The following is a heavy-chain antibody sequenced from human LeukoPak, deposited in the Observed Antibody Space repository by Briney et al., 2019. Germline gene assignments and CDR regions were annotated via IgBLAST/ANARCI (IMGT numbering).Heavy chain of an antibody. CDR3: TLYNY. CDR1: GGTFSSYA. J-gene: IGHJ4*02. Sequence: ASVKVSCKASGGTFSSYAISWVRQAPGQGLEWMGCINPGNGDTKYSQEFQGRVTITSDTSASTAYMELSSLRSEDMAVYYCTLYNYWGQGTLVTVSS. V-gene: IGHV1-3*03. CDR2: INPGNGDT. D-gene: IGHD2-2*02.